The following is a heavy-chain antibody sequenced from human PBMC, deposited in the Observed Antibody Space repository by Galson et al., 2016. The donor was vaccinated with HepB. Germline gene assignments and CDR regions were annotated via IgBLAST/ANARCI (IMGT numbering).Heavy chain of an antibody. V-gene: IGHV1-69*13. CDR2: IIFTLGPP. CDR1: GGTLNNFV. D-gene: IGHD7-27*01. Sequence: SVKVSCKASGGTLNNFVISWVRQAPGQGLEWLGGIIFTLGPPSYAQKFQGRVTITADESTSTAYMELRSLRSDDTAVYYFARVLELGIKNYWGQGTLVTVSS. J-gene: IGHJ4*02. CDR3: ARVLELGIKNY.